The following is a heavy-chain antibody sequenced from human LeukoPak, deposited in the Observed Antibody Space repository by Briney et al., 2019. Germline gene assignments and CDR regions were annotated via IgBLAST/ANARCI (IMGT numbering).Heavy chain of an antibody. CDR2: ILAGGAT. Sequence: KSGGSLRLSCAASGFTFSNFAMAWVRQTPGKGLQWVSGILAGGATYYADSVKGRFTISRDNAKNSLYLQMNSLRAEDTAVYYCARDGKPEFDYWGQGTLVTVSS. CDR3: ARDGKPEFDY. CDR1: GFTFSNFA. V-gene: IGHV3-69-1*01. D-gene: IGHD1-14*01. J-gene: IGHJ4*02.